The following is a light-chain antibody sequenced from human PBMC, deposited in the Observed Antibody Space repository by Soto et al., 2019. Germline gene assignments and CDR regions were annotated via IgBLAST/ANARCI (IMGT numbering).Light chain of an antibody. Sequence: EIVLTQSPGTLSLSPGERATLSCRASQSVGKNYLAWFQQKLGQAPRLFIYDASNRATGIPDRFSGSGSGTDFTLTISRLEPEDFAVYYCQQYAASPLTFGGGTKVEIK. CDR2: DAS. CDR3: QQYAASPLT. V-gene: IGKV3-20*01. CDR1: QSVGKNY. J-gene: IGKJ4*01.